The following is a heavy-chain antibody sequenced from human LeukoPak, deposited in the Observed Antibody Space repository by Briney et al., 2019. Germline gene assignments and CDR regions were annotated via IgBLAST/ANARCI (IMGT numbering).Heavy chain of an antibody. V-gene: IGHV4-59*01. CDR2: IYYSGST. CDR3: ARERRNYDFWSGYFDAFDI. Sequence: SETLSLTCTVSGGSISSYYWSWLRQPPGKGLEWIGYIYYSGSTNYNPSLKSRVTISVDTSKNQFSLKLSSVTAADTAVYYCARERRNYDFWSGYFDAFDIWGQGTMVTVSS. CDR1: GGSISSYY. J-gene: IGHJ3*02. D-gene: IGHD3-3*01.